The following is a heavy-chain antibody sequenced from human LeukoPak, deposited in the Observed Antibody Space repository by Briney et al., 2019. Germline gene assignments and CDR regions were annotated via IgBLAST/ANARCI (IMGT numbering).Heavy chain of an antibody. CDR2: IYYSGST. Sequence: SETLSLTCTVSSGSISTSNYYWSWIRQPPGKGLEWIGYIYYSGSTNYNPSLKSRVTISVDTSKNQFSLKLSSVTAADTAVYYCARHRRFGEPRRIDPRGQGTLVTVSS. D-gene: IGHD3-10*01. J-gene: IGHJ5*02. CDR1: SGSISTSNYY. CDR3: ARHRRFGEPRRIDP. V-gene: IGHV4-61*05.